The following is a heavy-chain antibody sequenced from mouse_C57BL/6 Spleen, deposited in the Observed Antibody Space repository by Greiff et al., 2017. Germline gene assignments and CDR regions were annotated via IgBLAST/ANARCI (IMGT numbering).Heavy chain of an antibody. D-gene: IGHD1-1*01. V-gene: IGHV1-4*01. J-gene: IGHJ2*01. CDR1: GYTFTSYT. CDR3: ARGGSSCDY. Sequence: QVQLQQSGAELARPGASVKMSCKASGYTFTSYTMHWVNQRPGQGLEWIGYINTSSGYTKYNQKFKDKATLTADKSSSTAYMQLSSLTSEDSAVYYCARGGSSCDYWGQGTTLTVSS. CDR2: INTSSGYT.